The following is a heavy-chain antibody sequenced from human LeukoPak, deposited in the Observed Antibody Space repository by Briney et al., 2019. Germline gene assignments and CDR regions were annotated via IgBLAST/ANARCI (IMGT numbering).Heavy chain of an antibody. CDR3: ALNWNYGYYYYMDV. J-gene: IGHJ6*03. V-gene: IGHV4-4*09. Sequence: TSETLSLTCTVSGGSISSYYWSWIRQPPGKGLEWIGYIYTSGSTNYNPSLKSRVTISVDTSKNQFSLKLSSVTAADTAVYYCALNWNYGYYYYMDVWGKGTTVTVSS. CDR2: IYTSGST. CDR1: GGSISSYY. D-gene: IGHD1-7*01.